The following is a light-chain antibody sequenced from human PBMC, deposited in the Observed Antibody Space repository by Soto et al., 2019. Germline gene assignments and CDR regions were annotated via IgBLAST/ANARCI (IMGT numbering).Light chain of an antibody. Sequence: QSVLTQSPSASASLGASVKLTCTLSSGHSSYDIAWHQHHPEKGPRSLMNLNGDGSQRQGGGIPDRFSCSSSGAERYLTISSLQYEDEADYYCPTWGTGTVVFGGGTKLTVL. CDR1: SGHSSYD. V-gene: IGLV4-69*01. CDR2: LNGDGSQ. CDR3: PTWGTGTVV. J-gene: IGLJ2*01.